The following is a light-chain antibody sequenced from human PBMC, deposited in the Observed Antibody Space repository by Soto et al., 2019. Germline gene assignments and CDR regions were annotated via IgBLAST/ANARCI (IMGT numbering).Light chain of an antibody. Sequence: DIQMTQSPSSLSASVGDRVTITCRASQSIGTALNWYQQKTGRAPKLLIYAASTLQSGVPSRFSGSGSGTAFTLTIGSLQPEDFASYSCQQAYSAPHTFGQGTNLEI. V-gene: IGKV1-39*01. CDR3: QQAYSAPHT. CDR2: AAS. J-gene: IGKJ2*01. CDR1: QSIGTA.